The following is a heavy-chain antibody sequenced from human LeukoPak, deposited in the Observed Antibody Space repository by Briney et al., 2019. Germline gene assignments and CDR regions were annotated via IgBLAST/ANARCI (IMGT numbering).Heavy chain of an antibody. D-gene: IGHD5-12*01. CDR2: IYHSGST. V-gene: IGHV4-38-2*01. J-gene: IGHJ6*04. CDR3: ARVEWATIHYGMDV. CDR1: GYSISSGYY. Sequence: SETLSLTCAVSGYSISSGYYWGWIRQPPGKGLEWIGSIYHSGSTYYNPSLESRVTISVDTSKNQFSLKLSSVTAADTAVYYCARVEWATIHYGMDVWGKGTTVTVSS.